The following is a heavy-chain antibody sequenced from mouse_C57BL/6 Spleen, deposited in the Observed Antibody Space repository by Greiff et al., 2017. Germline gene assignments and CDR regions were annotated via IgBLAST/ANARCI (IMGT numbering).Heavy chain of an antibody. Sequence: EVQLQQSGPELVKPGASVKISCKASGYTFTDYYMNWVQQSHGKSLEWIGDINPNNGGTSYNQKFKGKATLTVDKSSSTAYLELRSLTSEDSAVYYCARDLYYGSFDYWGQGTTLTVSS. J-gene: IGHJ2*01. CDR3: ARDLYYGSFDY. CDR2: INPNNGGT. CDR1: GYTFTDYY. V-gene: IGHV1-26*01. D-gene: IGHD1-1*01.